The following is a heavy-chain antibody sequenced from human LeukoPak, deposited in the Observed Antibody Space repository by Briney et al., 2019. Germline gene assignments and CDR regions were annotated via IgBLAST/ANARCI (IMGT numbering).Heavy chain of an antibody. D-gene: IGHD5-12*01. V-gene: IGHV4-34*01. CDR2: INHSGST. CDR1: GGSFSGYY. Sequence: SETLSLTCAVYGGSFSGYYWSWIRQPPGKRLEWIGEINHSGSTNYNPSLKSRVTISVDTSKNQFSLKLSSVTAADTAVYYCARGTIGGYDWFGGPFDYWGQGTLVTVSS. CDR3: ARGTIGGYDWFGGPFDY. J-gene: IGHJ4*02.